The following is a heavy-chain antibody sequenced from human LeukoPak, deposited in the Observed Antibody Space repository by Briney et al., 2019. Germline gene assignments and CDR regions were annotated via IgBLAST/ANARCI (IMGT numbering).Heavy chain of an antibody. CDR2: ISWNSGSI. Sequence: GGSLRLYCAASGFVFSDYSMNWVRQAPGKGLEWVSGISWNSGSIGYADSVKGRFTISRDNAKNSLYLQMNSLRAEDTALYYCAKAPEPAAAFCYFDYWGQGTLVTVSS. J-gene: IGHJ4*02. V-gene: IGHV3-9*01. CDR1: GFVFSDYS. D-gene: IGHD1-14*01. CDR3: AKAPEPAAAFCYFDY.